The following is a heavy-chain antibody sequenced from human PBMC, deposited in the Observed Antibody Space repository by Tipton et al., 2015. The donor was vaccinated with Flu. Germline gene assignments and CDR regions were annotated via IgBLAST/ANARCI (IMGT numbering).Heavy chain of an antibody. CDR2: VSATGGT. CDR1: GFTFSRYG. CDR3: AKVIPELVAGLDS. D-gene: IGHD6-19*01. Sequence: SLRLSCAVSGFTFSRYGVSWVRQAPGKGLEWVAGVSATGGTYFADSVKGRFTFSRDNFKNTLYLNMNRLRADDTALYYCAKVIPELVAGLDSWGQGTLVTVSS. V-gene: IGHV3-23*01. J-gene: IGHJ4*02.